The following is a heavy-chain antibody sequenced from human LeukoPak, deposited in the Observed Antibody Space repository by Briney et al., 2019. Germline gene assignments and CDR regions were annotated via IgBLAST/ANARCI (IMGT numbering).Heavy chain of an antibody. CDR1: GGSISSSSYY. D-gene: IGHD3-9*01. J-gene: IGHJ6*03. CDR3: AVLMTGSYYMDV. V-gene: IGHV4-39*01. CDR2: IYYSGST. Sequence: SETLSLTCTVSGGSISSSSYYWGWIRQPPGKGLEWIGSIYYSGSTYYNPSLKSRVTISVDTSKNQFSLKLSPVTAADTAVYYCAVLMTGSYYMDVWGKGTTVTVSS.